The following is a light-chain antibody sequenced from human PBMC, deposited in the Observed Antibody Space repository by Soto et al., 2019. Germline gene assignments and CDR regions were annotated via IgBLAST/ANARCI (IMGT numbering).Light chain of an antibody. J-gene: IGLJ1*01. Sequence: QSVLTQPPSVSGSPGQSVTISCTGSSRDIGSYDFVSWYQQHPGKAPKLMIYDVNKRPSGVPDRFSASKSGITASLTISGLQAEDDADYYYCSYAGTYTVLFGTGTKVTVL. CDR2: DVN. CDR3: CSYAGTYTVL. V-gene: IGLV2-11*01. CDR1: SRDIGSYDF.